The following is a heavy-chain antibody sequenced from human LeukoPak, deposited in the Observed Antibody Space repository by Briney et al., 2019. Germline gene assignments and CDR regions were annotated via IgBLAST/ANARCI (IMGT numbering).Heavy chain of an antibody. CDR2: FHISGNS. CDR3: ARLDWNYGFDY. Sequence: PSQTLSLTCSVSGGSVSSGSYYWSWIRRPAGKGLEWIGRFHISGNSNYNPSLKSRVTISLDTSKNHFSLNLSSVTATDTAMYYCARLDWNYGFDYWGQGTLVTVSS. V-gene: IGHV4-61*02. J-gene: IGHJ4*02. CDR1: GGSVSSGSYY. D-gene: IGHD1-7*01.